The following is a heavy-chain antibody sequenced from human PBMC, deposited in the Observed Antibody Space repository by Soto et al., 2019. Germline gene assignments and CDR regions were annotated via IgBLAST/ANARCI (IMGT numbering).Heavy chain of an antibody. CDR3: ARDPIDSSGYPGYYGMDV. V-gene: IGHV1-3*01. CDR1: GYTFTSYA. CDR2: INAGNGNT. Sequence: ASVKVSCKASGYTFTSYAMHWVRQAPGQRLEWMGWINAGNGNTKYSQKFQGRVTITRDTSASTAYMELSSLRSEDTAVYYCARDPIDSSGYPGYYGMDVWGQGTTVTVSS. J-gene: IGHJ6*02. D-gene: IGHD3-22*01.